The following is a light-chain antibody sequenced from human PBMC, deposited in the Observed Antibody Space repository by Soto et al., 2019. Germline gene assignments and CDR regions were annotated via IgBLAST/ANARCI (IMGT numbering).Light chain of an antibody. CDR3: QQYTRSRYI. CDR1: QSLSSSY. V-gene: IGKV3-20*01. CDR2: ATS. J-gene: IGKJ2*01. Sequence: EVVLTQSPGTLSLSPGDRATLSCRASQSLSSSYLAWYQQKPGQAPRLLIYATSSRATGIPDRFSGSGSWTDFTLTIRRLEPEDCAVYYCQQYTRSRYIFGQGTKLDIK.